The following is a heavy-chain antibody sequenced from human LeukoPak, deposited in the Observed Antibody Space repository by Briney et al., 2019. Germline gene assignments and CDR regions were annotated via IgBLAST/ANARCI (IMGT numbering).Heavy chain of an antibody. CDR2: ITSSGSTI. CDR1: GFTFRSYE. J-gene: IGHJ4*02. D-gene: IGHD3-22*01. V-gene: IGHV3-48*03. CDR3: ARANYYDISGYDY. Sequence: EPGGSLRLSCAASGFTFRSYEMNWVPQAPGKGLEWVSYITSSGSTIYYADSVKGRFTISRDNAKNSLYLQMNSLRAEDTAVYYCARANYYDISGYDYWGQGTLVTVSS.